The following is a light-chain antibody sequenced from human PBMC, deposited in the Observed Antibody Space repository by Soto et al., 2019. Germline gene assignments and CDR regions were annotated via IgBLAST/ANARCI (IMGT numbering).Light chain of an antibody. V-gene: IGKV1-39*01. J-gene: IGKJ5*01. CDR3: QHTYSPPLS. CDR1: QTVFNC. CDR2: GTS. Sequence: IQMTQSPSSLSASVGDRVTIPCRASQTVFNCLNWYQQKARMAPKLPIYGTSKLQGGVPSRFNGSGSGAEFTLTISSLQTEDVATYYCQHTYSPPLSFGQGTRLEIK.